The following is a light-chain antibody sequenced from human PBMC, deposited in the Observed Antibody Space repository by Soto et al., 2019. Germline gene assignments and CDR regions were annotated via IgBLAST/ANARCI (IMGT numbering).Light chain of an antibody. V-gene: IGLV2-8*01. CDR1: SSDVGGYQY. Sequence: SALTQPPSASGSPGQSVTISCTGTSSDVGGYQYVSWYQQHPGKAPKLMIYEVSKRPSGVPDRFSGSKSGNTASLTVSGLQAEDEADYYCSSYADNNNFVFGTGTKVTVL. J-gene: IGLJ1*01. CDR2: EVS. CDR3: SSYADNNNFV.